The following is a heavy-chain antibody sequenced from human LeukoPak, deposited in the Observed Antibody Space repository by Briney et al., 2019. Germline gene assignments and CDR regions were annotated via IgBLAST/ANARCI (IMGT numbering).Heavy chain of an antibody. J-gene: IGHJ4*02. CDR2: IQYDGHDK. Sequence: PGGSLRLSCAASGFSLSRYDMHWVRQAPGKGLEWVAFIQYDGHDKYYADSVKGRFTISRDNSKNILSLQMNSLRAEDTAVYYCARGGYYGSGRYYFDSWGQGTLVTVSS. D-gene: IGHD3-3*01. CDR1: GFSLSRYD. CDR3: ARGGYYGSGRYYFDS. V-gene: IGHV3-30*02.